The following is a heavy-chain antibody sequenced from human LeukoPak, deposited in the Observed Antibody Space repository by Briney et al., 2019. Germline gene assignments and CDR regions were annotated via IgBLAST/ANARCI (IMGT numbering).Heavy chain of an antibody. V-gene: IGHV1-46*01. D-gene: IGHD6-13*01. Sequence: ASVKVSCKASGYTFTSYHIHWVRQAPGQGLEWMGIINPSAGTTNYAQKFQDRVTMTGDASTSTVYMELSSLISDDTAVYYCTRVRDSSWGSTSFDYWGQGTLVTVSS. J-gene: IGHJ4*02. CDR1: GYTFTSYH. CDR3: TRVRDSSWGSTSFDY. CDR2: INPSAGTT.